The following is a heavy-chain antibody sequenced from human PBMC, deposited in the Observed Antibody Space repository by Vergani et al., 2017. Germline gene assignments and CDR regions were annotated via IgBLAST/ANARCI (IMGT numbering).Heavy chain of an antibody. D-gene: IGHD3-9*01. V-gene: IGHV4-39*07. CDR2: IYRTGRT. Sequence: QVQLQESGPGLVKPSQTLSLTCSVSGGSISSDDYYWSWIRQPPGKGLEWIGSIYRTGRTHFNPSLKSRVTISVDTSNNHFSLRLNSLTAADTAVYYCARRSGIVYDIFSGTQYFIDFWGQGTLVTVSS. CDR3: ARRSGIVYDIFSGTQYFIDF. CDR1: GGSISSDDYY. J-gene: IGHJ4*02.